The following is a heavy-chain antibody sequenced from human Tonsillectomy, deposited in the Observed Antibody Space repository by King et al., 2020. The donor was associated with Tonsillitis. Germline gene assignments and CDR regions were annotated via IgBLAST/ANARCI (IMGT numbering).Heavy chain of an antibody. J-gene: IGHJ6*02. D-gene: IGHD3-16*02. Sequence: QLVQSGAEMKKPGSSVKVSCKASGGTFSTYGINWMRQAPGQGLEWMGGIIPVFRTTNYAQKFKGRVAITADEATSTAYMELSSLTSEDTAVYFCSRDTLVIVPPAKVAAKDGMDVWGQGTTVTVPS. V-gene: IGHV1-69*01. CDR2: IIPVFRTT. CDR1: GGTFSTYG. CDR3: SRDTLVIVPPAKVAAKDGMDV.